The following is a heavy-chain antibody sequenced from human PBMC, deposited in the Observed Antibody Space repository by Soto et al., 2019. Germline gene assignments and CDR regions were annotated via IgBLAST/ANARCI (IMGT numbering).Heavy chain of an antibody. D-gene: IGHD6-19*01. CDR2: INPSDSDA. CDR3: ARHEGSGWLYQHYGMDV. Sequence: GESLKICCKGSGYTFPYFWIAWVRQMPGKGLEWMGIINPSDSDARYSPSFQGQVTISADKSIGTAYLQWNSLKASDTAMYYCARHEGSGWLYQHYGMDVWGQGTTVTVSS. V-gene: IGHV5-51*01. CDR1: GYTFPYFW. J-gene: IGHJ6*02.